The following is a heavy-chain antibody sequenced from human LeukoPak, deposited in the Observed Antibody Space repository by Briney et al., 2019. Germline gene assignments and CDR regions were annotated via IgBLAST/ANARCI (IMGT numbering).Heavy chain of an antibody. Sequence: SVKVSCKASGGTFSSYAISWVRQAPGQGPERMGRIIPILGIANYAQKFQGRVTITADKSTSTAYMELSSLRSEDTAVYYCARAGVPYYYGSGSYYNVDYFDYWGQGTLVTVSS. CDR1: GGTFSSYA. J-gene: IGHJ4*02. D-gene: IGHD3-10*01. CDR2: IIPILGIA. CDR3: ARAGVPYYYGSGSYYNVDYFDY. V-gene: IGHV1-69*04.